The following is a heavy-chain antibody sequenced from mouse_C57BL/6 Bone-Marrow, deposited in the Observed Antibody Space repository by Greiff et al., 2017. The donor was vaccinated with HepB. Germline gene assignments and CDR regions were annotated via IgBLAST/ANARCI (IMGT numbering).Heavy chain of an antibody. D-gene: IGHD1-1*01. CDR2: FHPYNDDT. CDR3: ARRELYYYGSSYGGY. V-gene: IGHV1-47*01. CDR1: GYTFTTYP. J-gene: IGHJ2*01. Sequence: QVQLKQSGAELVKPGASVKMSCKASGYTFTTYPIEWMKQNHGKSLEWIGNFHPYNDDTKYNEKFKGKATLTVDTSSSTAYMELHSLTSEDSAVYFCARRELYYYGSSYGGYWGQGTTLTVSS.